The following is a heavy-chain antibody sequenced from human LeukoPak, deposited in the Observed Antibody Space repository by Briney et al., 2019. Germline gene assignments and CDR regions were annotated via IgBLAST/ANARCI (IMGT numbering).Heavy chain of an antibody. CDR1: GGSISSSSYY. V-gene: IGHV4-39*01. Sequence: SETLSLTCTVSGGSISSSSYYWGWIRQPPGKGLEWIGSIYYSGSTYYNPSLKSRVTISVDTSKNQFSLKLSSVTAADTAVYYCARHLIGYCSGGSCHYFDYWGQGTLVTVSS. J-gene: IGHJ4*02. CDR3: ARHLIGYCSGGSCHYFDY. D-gene: IGHD2-15*01. CDR2: IYYSGST.